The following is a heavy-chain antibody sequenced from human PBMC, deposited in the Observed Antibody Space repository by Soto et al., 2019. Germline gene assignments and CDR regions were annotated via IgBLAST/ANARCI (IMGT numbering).Heavy chain of an antibody. J-gene: IGHJ5*02. CDR1: GFTFSSYA. D-gene: IGHD2-15*01. CDR2: ISYDGSNK. Sequence: QVQLVESGGGVVQPGRSLRLSCAASGFTFSSYAMHWVRQAPGKGLEWVAVISYDGSNKYYADSVKGRFTISRDNSKNTLYLQMNSLRAEDTAVYYCARARMAPQNWFDPWGQGTLVTVSS. CDR3: ARARMAPQNWFDP. V-gene: IGHV3-30-3*01.